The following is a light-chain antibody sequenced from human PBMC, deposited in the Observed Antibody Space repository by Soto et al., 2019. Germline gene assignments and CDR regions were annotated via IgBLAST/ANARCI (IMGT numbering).Light chain of an antibody. V-gene: IGKV3-20*01. CDR1: QSVSSTY. Sequence: EIVLTQSPGTLSLSPGERATLSCRPSQSVSSTYLDWYQQKPGQAPRLLIYAASSRATGIPDRFSGGASATDFTLTISRLEPEDFAVEYCRHCINSQWTFGQGTKVECK. CDR2: AAS. CDR3: RHCINSQWT. J-gene: IGKJ1*01.